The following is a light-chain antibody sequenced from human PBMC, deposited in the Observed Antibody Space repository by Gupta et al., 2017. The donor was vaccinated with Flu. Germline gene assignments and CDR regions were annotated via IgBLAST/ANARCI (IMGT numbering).Light chain of an antibody. CDR1: QSVSYN. J-gene: IGKJ4*01. Sequence: ERATRSGRASQSVSYNLAWYQQKPGQSPGLLIYGGSTRATGIPARFSGSGSGTEFTLTISSLQSEEFAVYYCQRYNNWPPLTFGGGTKVEIK. V-gene: IGKV3-15*01. CDR2: GGS. CDR3: QRYNNWPPLT.